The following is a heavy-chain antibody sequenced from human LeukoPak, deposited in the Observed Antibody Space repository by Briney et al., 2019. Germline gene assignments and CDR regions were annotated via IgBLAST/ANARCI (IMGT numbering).Heavy chain of an antibody. J-gene: IGHJ4*02. CDR1: GFTFSDYY. CDR3: ARDWPYYYDSSGYFDY. V-gene: IGHV3-11*06. CDR2: ISSSSSYT. Sequence: GGSLRLSCAASGFTFSDYYMSWIRQAPGKGLEWVSYISSSSSYTNYADSVKGRFTISRDNAKNSLYLQMNSLRAEDTAVYYCARDWPYYYDSSGYFDYWGQGTLVTVSS. D-gene: IGHD3-22*01.